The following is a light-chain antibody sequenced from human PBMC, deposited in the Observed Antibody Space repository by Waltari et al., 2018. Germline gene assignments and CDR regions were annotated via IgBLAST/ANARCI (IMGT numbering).Light chain of an antibody. CDR3: SAWDSSVSAVV. Sequence: QAGLTQPPSVSKGLRQTATLTCTGNSNNVGHHRAAWLQQHQGHPPNLLSYRDFNRPSGISERFSASRSGNTASLTISGLQPEDEADYYCSAWDSSVSAVVFGGGTKLTVL. J-gene: IGLJ2*01. V-gene: IGLV10-54*01. CDR2: RDF. CDR1: SNNVGHHR.